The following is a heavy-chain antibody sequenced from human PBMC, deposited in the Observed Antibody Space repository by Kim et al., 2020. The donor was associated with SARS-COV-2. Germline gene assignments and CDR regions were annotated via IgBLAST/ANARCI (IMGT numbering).Heavy chain of an antibody. V-gene: IGHV3-48*03. D-gene: IGHD3-16*01. Sequence: GGSLRLSCETSGFTFNSYAMSWVRQAPGNGPEWIAYVGRSAARTYYAASVQGRFIISRDSATNSIHLQMDSLRAEDTALYYCARDHPSEGAPPLDSWG. CDR3: ARDHPSEGAPPLDS. J-gene: IGHJ5*01. CDR2: VGRSAART. CDR1: GFTFNSYA.